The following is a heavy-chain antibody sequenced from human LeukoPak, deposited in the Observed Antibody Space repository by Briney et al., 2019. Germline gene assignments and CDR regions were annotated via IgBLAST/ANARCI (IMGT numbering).Heavy chain of an antibody. CDR1: GYTFTSYD. J-gene: IGHJ3*02. CDR2: MNPNSGNT. CDR3: ARDDESHAFGI. V-gene: IGHV1-8*03. Sequence: GASVNVSCTASGYTFTSYDINWVRQATGQGLEWMGWMNPNSGNTGYAQKFQGRVTITRNTSISTAYMELSSLRSDDTAVYYCARDDESHAFGIWGQGTMVTVSS.